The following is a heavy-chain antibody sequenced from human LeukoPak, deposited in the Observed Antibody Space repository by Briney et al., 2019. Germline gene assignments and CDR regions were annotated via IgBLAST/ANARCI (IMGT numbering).Heavy chain of an antibody. CDR2: IIPIFGTA. CDR3: ARASIAARRSWFDP. V-gene: IGHV1-69*05. J-gene: IGHJ5*02. D-gene: IGHD6-6*01. CDR1: GYTFTSYG. Sequence: SVKVSCKASGYTFTSYGISWVRQAPGQGLEWMGGIIPIFGTANYAQKFQGRVTITTDESTSTAYMELSSLRSEDTAVYYCARASIAARRSWFDPWGQGTLVTVSS.